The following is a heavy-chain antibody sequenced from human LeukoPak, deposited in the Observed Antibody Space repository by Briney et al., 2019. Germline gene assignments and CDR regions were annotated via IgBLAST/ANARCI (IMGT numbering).Heavy chain of an antibody. CDR2: IYYSGST. Sequence: SETLSLTCTVSGGSISSYYWSWIRQPPGKGLEWIGYIYYSGSTNYNPSLKSRVTISVDTSKNQFSLKLSSVTAADTAVYYSARVTGYMTEDYFDYWGQGTLITVSS. V-gene: IGHV4-59*01. D-gene: IGHD6-13*01. CDR1: GGSISSYY. CDR3: ARVTGYMTEDYFDY. J-gene: IGHJ4*02.